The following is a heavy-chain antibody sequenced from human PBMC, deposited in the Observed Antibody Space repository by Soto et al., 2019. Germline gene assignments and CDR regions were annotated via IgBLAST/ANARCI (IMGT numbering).Heavy chain of an antibody. CDR1: GFTFSSYG. V-gene: IGHV3-30*19. CDR3: VRDDDNLDNGLDH. D-gene: IGHD1-1*01. J-gene: IGHJ4*02. Sequence: QVQLVESGGGVVQPGGSLRLSCTASGFTFSSYGMHWVRQAPGKGLQWVAVIPHDGTYQYYLDSVKGRCTISRDNSKDTLYLQINSLRVEVTAVYYCVRDDDNLDNGLDHWGQGNLVTVSS. CDR2: IPHDGTYQ.